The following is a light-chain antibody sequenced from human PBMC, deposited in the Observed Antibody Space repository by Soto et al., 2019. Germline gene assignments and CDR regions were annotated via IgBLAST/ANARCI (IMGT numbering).Light chain of an antibody. CDR3: SSYAGVSTFVL. Sequence: QCALTKPASVSGSAGQSSTISCNGTSSDVGSYNLVSWYQQHPGKAPKLMIYEASKRPSGVSNRFSGSKSGNTASLTISGLQAEDEADYFCSSYAGVSTFVLFGGGTKVTVL. CDR1: SSDVGSYNL. J-gene: IGLJ2*01. V-gene: IGLV2-23*02. CDR2: EAS.